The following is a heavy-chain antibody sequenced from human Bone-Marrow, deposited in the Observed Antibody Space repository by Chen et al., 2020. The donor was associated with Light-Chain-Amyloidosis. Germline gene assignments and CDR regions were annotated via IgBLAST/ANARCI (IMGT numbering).Heavy chain of an antibody. CDR3: AKDRCTSISCSDFDY. Sequence: VRLVGPGGGLLKLGGSLSPPCVGSGFTFSNLPMTWARQAPGKGLEWVSVARGGDGPTYYADSVRGRFTIYRDNSKNTLYLQMNSLRAEDTAVYYCAKDRCTSISCSDFDYWGQGTLVTVSS. CDR1: GFTFSNLP. CDR2: ARGGDGPT. D-gene: IGHD2-2*01. V-gene: IGHV3-23*04. J-gene: IGHJ4*02.